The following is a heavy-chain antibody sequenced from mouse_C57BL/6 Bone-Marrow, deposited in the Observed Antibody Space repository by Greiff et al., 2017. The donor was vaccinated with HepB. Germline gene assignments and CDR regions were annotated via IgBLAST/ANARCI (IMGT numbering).Heavy chain of an antibody. CDR3: ARREGNYFDY. Sequence: VQLQQSGAELVRPGASVKLSCKASGYTFTDYYINWVKQRPGQGLEWIARIYPGSGNTYYNEKFKGKATLTAEKSSSTAYMQLSSLTSEDSAVYFCARREGNYFDYWGQGTTLTVSS. V-gene: IGHV1-76*01. J-gene: IGHJ2*01. CDR2: IYPGSGNT. CDR1: GYTFTDYY.